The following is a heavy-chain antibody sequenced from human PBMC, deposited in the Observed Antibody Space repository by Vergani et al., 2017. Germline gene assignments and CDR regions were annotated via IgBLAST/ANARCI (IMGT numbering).Heavy chain of an antibody. J-gene: IGHJ6*03. CDR2: IYYSGGT. CDR1: GGSISSSSYY. CDR3: ARALYSNYYYYYYMDG. D-gene: IGHD4-11*01. Sequence: QLQLQESGPGLVKTSETLSLTCTVSGGSISSSSYYWGWIRQPPGKGLEWIGSIYYSGGTDYTPSLKSRVTIAVDTSTKQFSLKLSSVTAADTAVYYCARALYSNYYYYYYMDGWGKGTRVTGSS. V-gene: IGHV4-39*07.